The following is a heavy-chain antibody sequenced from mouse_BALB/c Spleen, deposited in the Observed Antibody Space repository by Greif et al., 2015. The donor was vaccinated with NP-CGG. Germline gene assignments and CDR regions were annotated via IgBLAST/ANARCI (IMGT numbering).Heavy chain of an antibody. CDR2: IDPANGNT. Sequence: DVQFQESGAELVKPGASVKLSCTASGFNIKDTYMHWVKQRPEQGLEWIGRIDPANGNTKYDPKFQGKATITADTSSNTAYLQLSSLTSEDTAVYYCARSGYYGSSYWYFDVWGAGTTVTVSS. CDR1: GFNIKDTY. CDR3: ARSGYYGSSYWYFDV. D-gene: IGHD1-1*01. J-gene: IGHJ1*01. V-gene: IGHV14-3*02.